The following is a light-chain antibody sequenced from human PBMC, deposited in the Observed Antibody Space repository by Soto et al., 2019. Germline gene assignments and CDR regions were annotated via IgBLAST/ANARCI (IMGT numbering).Light chain of an antibody. Sequence: EIVLTQSPGTLSLSPGERATLSCRASQSVTNNYLAWYQQKPGQAPRLLIYGASTRATGIPDRFSGSGSGTDFTLTISRLESEDFAVYYCQQYSSSALTFGGGTKVEIK. V-gene: IGKV3-20*01. CDR3: QQYSSSALT. J-gene: IGKJ4*01. CDR1: QSVTNNY. CDR2: GAS.